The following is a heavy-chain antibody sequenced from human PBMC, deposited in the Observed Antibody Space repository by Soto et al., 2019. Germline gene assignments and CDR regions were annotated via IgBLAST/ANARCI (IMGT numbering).Heavy chain of an antibody. D-gene: IGHD1-1*01. V-gene: IGHV4-59*08. CDR2: IYYSGST. Sequence: SETLSLTCTVSGGSISSYYWSWIRQPPGKGLEWIGYIYYSGSTNYNPSLKSRVTISVDTSKNQFSLKLSSVTAADTAVYYCAGTETTGTTTAFDIWGQGTMVTVSS. CDR1: GGSISSYY. CDR3: AGTETTGTTTAFDI. J-gene: IGHJ3*02.